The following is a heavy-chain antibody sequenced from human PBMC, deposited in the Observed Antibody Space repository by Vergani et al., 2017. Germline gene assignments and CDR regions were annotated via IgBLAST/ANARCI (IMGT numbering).Heavy chain of an antibody. D-gene: IGHD3-9*01. V-gene: IGHV3-30*02. CDR1: GFTFSSYG. CDR3: AKSPYDILTGYLDFDY. Sequence: QVQLVESGGGVVQPGGSLRLSCAASGFTFSSYGMHWVRQAPGKGLEWVAFIRYDGSNKYYADSVKGRFTISRDNSKNTLYLQINSLRAEDTAVYYCAKSPYDILTGYLDFDYWGQGTLVTVSS. CDR2: IRYDGSNK. J-gene: IGHJ4*02.